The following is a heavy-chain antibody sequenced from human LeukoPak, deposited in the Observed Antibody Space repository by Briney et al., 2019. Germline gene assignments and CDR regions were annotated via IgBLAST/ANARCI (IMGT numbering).Heavy chain of an antibody. CDR3: ARERRRAGRLGELSPPPGWFDP. CDR1: GGSISSYY. CDR2: IYYSGST. D-gene: IGHD3-16*02. V-gene: IGHV4-59*01. Sequence: PSETLSLTCTVSGGSISSYYWSWIRQPPGKGLEWIGYIYYSGSTNYNPSLKSRVTISVDTSKNQFSLKLSSVTAADTAVYYCARERRRAGRLGELSPPPGWFDPWGQGTLVTVSS. J-gene: IGHJ5*02.